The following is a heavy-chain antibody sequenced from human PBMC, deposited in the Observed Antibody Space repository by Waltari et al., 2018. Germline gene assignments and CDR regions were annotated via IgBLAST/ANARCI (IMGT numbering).Heavy chain of an antibody. D-gene: IGHD3-22*01. V-gene: IGHV4-59*01. CDR3: ARVRGRSSGYYFDY. CDR1: GFTFSTFW. Sequence: VQLVESGGGLVHPGGSLRLSCEASGFTFSTFWMHWVRQPPGKGLEWSGYIYYSGSTNYNPSLKSRVTISVDTSKNQFSLKLSSVTAADTAVYYWARVRGRSSGYYFDYWGQGTLVTVSS. CDR2: IYYSGST. J-gene: IGHJ4*02.